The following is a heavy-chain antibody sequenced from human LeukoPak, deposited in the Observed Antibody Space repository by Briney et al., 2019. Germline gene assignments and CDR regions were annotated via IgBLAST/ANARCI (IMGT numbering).Heavy chain of an antibody. D-gene: IGHD6-13*01. J-gene: IGHJ6*02. V-gene: IGHV1-69*13. CDR3: ARDRIAAAPLYGMDV. Sequence: SVKVSCKASGGTFSSYAISWVRQAPGQGLEWMGGIIPIFGTANYAQKFQGRVTITADESTSTAYMELSSLRSEDTAVYYCARDRIAAAPLYGMDVWGQGTTVTVSS. CDR2: IIPIFGTA. CDR1: GGTFSSYA.